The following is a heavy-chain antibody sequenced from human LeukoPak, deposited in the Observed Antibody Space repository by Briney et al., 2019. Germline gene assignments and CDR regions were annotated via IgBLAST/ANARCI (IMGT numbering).Heavy chain of an antibody. D-gene: IGHD3-10*01. V-gene: IGHV3-66*01. CDR3: ARAGSGSYKPFFDY. Sequence: PGGSLRLSCAASEFSVGSNYMTWVRQAPGKGLEWVSLIYSGGSTYYADSVKGRFTISRDNAQNSLYLQMNSLRAEDTAVYYCARAGSGSYKPFFDYWGQGILVTVSS. CDR2: IYSGGST. CDR1: EFSVGSNY. J-gene: IGHJ4*02.